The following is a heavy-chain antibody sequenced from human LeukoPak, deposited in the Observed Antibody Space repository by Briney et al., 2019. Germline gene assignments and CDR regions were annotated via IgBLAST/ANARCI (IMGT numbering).Heavy chain of an antibody. CDR1: GYTFTSYD. D-gene: IGHD2-2*01. V-gene: IGHV1-8*01. Sequence: ASVKVSCKASGYTFTSYDTNWVRQATGQGLEWMGWMNPNSGNTGYAQKFQGRVTMTRNTSISTAYMELSSLRSEDTAVYYCARGTSKSTTIDYWGQGTLVTVSS. CDR2: MNPNSGNT. CDR3: ARGTSKSTTIDY. J-gene: IGHJ4*02.